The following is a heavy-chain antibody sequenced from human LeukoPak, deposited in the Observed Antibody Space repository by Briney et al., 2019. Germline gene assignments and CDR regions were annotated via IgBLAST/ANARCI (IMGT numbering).Heavy chain of an antibody. V-gene: IGHV4-34*01. CDR2: INHSGST. CDR1: GGSFSGYY. Sequence: PSETLSLTCAVYGGSFSGYYWSWIRQPPGKGLEWIGEINHSGSTNYNPSLKSRVTISVDTSKNQFSLKLSSATAADTAVYYCASGIVVVPAAYNWFDPWGQGTLVTVSS. CDR3: ASGIVVVPAAYNWFDP. J-gene: IGHJ5*02. D-gene: IGHD2-2*01.